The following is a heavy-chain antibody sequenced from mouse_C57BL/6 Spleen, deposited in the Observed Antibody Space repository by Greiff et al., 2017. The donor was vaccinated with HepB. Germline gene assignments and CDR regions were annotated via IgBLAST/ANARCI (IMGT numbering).Heavy chain of an antibody. J-gene: IGHJ4*01. Sequence: EVKLMESGGDLVKPGGSLKLSCAASGFTFSSYGMSWVRQTPDKRLEWVATISSGGSYTYYPDSVKGRFTISRDNAKNTLYQQMSSLKSEDTAMYYCARQDYDYDDYYAMDYWGQGTSVTVSS. CDR2: ISSGGSYT. D-gene: IGHD2-4*01. V-gene: IGHV5-6*01. CDR3: ARQDYDYDDYYAMDY. CDR1: GFTFSSYG.